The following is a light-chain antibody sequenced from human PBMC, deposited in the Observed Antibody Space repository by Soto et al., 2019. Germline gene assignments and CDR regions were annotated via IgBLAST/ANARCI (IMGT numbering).Light chain of an antibody. Sequence: EIVLTQSPVTLSLSPGERATLSCRASQSVRTYLAWYQVKPGQAPRLLIYDASSRASGVPARFSGSGSGTDFTLTISSLEPEDFGLYYCQRRNSWPPITFGQGTRLEIK. V-gene: IGKV3-11*01. J-gene: IGKJ5*01. CDR3: QRRNSWPPIT. CDR1: QSVRTY. CDR2: DAS.